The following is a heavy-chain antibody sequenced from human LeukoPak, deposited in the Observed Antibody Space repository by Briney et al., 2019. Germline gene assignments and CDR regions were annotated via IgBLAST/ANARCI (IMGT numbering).Heavy chain of an antibody. J-gene: IGHJ4*02. CDR3: ARDLDSGDIPY. D-gene: IGHD3/OR15-3a*01. CDR2: INPNSGGA. CDR1: GYTFTARF. Sequence: ASVKDSCKTSGYTFTARFIHWVRQVPGQGLEWMGWINPNSGGALYAQKFRGRVTMTGDTFTNTAFMELTSLTSDDTAVYYCARDLDSGDIPYWGQGTLVTVSS. V-gene: IGHV1-2*02.